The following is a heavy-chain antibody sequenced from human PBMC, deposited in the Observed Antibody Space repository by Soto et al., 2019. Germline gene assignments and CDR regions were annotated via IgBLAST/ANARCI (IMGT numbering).Heavy chain of an antibody. V-gene: IGHV4-59*08. Sequence: PSETLSLTCTVSGDSISTYYWSWIRQPPGKGLEWIGYIYYTGSTNYNPSLKSRVTISVDTSKNQFSLKLSSVTAADTAVYYCARPTPRRYFEYWGQGTLVTVSS. CDR1: GDSISTYY. CDR3: ARPTPRRYFEY. J-gene: IGHJ4*02. CDR2: IYYTGST.